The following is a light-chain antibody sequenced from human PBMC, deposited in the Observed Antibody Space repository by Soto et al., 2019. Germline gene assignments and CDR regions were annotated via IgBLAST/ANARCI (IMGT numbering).Light chain of an antibody. CDR2: DAT. V-gene: IGKV3-11*01. CDR3: QQRDIWPPLT. J-gene: IGKJ4*01. CDR1: QSVGVY. Sequence: VLTQSPATLSLSPGERATLFCKASQSVGVYMGWFQQKPGQAPRVLIYDATNRAGGVPARFSGSESGTDFTLTISSLEAADSAVYYCQQRDIWPPLTFGGGTKLEIK.